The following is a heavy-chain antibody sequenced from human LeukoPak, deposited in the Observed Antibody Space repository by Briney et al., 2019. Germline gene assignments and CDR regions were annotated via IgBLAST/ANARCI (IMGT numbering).Heavy chain of an antibody. Sequence: PSETLSLTCTVSGGSISSGGYYWSWIRQHPGKGLEWIGYIYYSGSTYYNPSLKSRVTISVDTSKNQFSLKLSSVTAADTAVYYCARTYYDILTGYSYAYFDYWGQGTLVTVSS. CDR1: GGSISSGGYY. V-gene: IGHV4-31*03. D-gene: IGHD3-9*01. J-gene: IGHJ4*02. CDR3: ARTYYDILTGYSYAYFDY. CDR2: IYYSGST.